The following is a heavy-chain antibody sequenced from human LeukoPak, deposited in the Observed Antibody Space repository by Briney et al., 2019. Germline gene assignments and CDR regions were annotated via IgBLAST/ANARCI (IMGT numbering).Heavy chain of an antibody. CDR1: GDSISSYY. Sequence: SETLSLTCTVSGDSISSYYWSWIRQPPGKGLEYIGYIYYSGSTNYNPSLKSRVTISLDTSWNQFSLRLSSVTAADTAIYYCASRDGYNSFGYWGQGTLVTVSS. CDR2: IYYSGST. J-gene: IGHJ4*02. D-gene: IGHD5-24*01. V-gene: IGHV4-59*01. CDR3: ASRDGYNSFGY.